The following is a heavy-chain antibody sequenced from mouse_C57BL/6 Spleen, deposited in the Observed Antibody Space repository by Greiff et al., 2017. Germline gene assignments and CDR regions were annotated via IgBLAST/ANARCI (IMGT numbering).Heavy chain of an antibody. V-gene: IGHV1-81*01. CDR2: IYPRSGNT. CDR3: ARGTAYDGGFAY. J-gene: IGHJ3*01. Sequence: QVQLQQSGAELARPGASVKLSCKASGYTFTSYGISWVKQRTGPGLEWIGEIYPRSGNTYYNEKFKGKATLTADKSSSTAYMELRSLTSEDSAVYFCARGTAYDGGFAYWGQGTLVTVSA. D-gene: IGHD1-1*01. CDR1: GYTFTSYG.